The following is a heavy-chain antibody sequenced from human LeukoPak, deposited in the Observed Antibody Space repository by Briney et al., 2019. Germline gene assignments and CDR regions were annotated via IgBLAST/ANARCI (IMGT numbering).Heavy chain of an antibody. CDR1: GGSISSYY. V-gene: IGHV4-4*07. CDR3: ARWGFYDSSGYLAY. Sequence: SETLSLTCTVSGGSISSYYWSWIRQPAGKGLEGIGRIYTSGSTNYNPSLKSRVTMSVDTSKNQFSLKLSSVTAADTAVYYCARWGFYDSSGYLAYWGQGTLVTVSS. J-gene: IGHJ4*02. CDR2: IYTSGST. D-gene: IGHD3-22*01.